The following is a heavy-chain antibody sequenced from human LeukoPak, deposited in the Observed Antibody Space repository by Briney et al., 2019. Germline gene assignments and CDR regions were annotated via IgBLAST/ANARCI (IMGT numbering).Heavy chain of an antibody. J-gene: IGHJ4*02. CDR1: GGSFSDYT. D-gene: IGHD1-26*01. Sequence: SVKVSCTASGGSFSDYTINWVRDAPGQGLEWLGGIIPKYSGSNYAHAFQGKVTITADESTSTAYMELSRLRSEDTAVYYCAREKRSGSSYFDYCGQGTLVTVSS. CDR3: AREKRSGSSYFDY. V-gene: IGHV1-69*01. CDR2: IIPKYSGS.